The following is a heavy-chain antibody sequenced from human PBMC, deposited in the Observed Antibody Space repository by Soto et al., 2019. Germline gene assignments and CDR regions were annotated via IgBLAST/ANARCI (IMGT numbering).Heavy chain of an antibody. CDR1: GGYISSGSYY. V-gene: IGHV4-39*01. CDR2: IYYSGST. CDR3: ARPYYGSGSYYNYYYYGMDV. Sequence: SETLSLTCTGSGGYISSGSYYWGWIRQHPGKGLEWIGSIYYSGSTYYNPSLKSRVTISVDTSKNQFSLKLSSVTAADTAVYYCARPYYGSGSYYNYYYYGMDVWGQGTTV. D-gene: IGHD3-10*01. J-gene: IGHJ6*02.